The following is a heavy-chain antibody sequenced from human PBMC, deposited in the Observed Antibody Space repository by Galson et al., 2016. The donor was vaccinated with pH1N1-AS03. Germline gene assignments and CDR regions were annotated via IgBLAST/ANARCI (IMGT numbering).Heavy chain of an antibody. V-gene: IGHV1-8*03. CDR2: MNPDSGNT. CDR1: GYTFTTYD. D-gene: IGHD2-15*01. CDR3: ARGVVDCSGPACSGTLRFDP. J-gene: IGHJ5*02. Sequence: SVKVSCKASGYTFTTYDINWVRQAPGQGLEWMGWMNPDSGNTGYAPSCQGRVPITRDNSISNAYMELSSLRSQDTAVYYCARGVVDCSGPACSGTLRFDPWGQGTLVTVSS.